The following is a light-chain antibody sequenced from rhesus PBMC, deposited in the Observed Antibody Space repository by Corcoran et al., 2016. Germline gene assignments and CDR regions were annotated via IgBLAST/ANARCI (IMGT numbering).Light chain of an antibody. CDR2: GAA. Sequence: EIVMTQSPATLALSPGERATLSCRASQSVSSYLAWYQQKPGQAPRLLISGAASRAPGIPDRFSGSGFGTEFTLTISSLEPEDVGVYFCLQSSNWPLTFGGGTKVEIK. V-gene: IGKV3-24*04. CDR3: LQSSNWPLT. CDR1: QSVSSY. J-gene: IGKJ4*01.